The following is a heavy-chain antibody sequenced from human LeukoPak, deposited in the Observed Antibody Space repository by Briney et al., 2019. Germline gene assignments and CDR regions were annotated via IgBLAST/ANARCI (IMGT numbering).Heavy chain of an antibody. CDR2: ISYSGST. D-gene: IGHD2-15*01. CDR1: GGSVSSGSYY. CDR3: ARRGSGGRSFDI. J-gene: IGHJ3*02. Sequence: SETLSLTCTVSGGSVSSGSYYWTWIRQPPGKGLEWIGYISYSGSTNYNPSLKSRVTISVDTSKIQFSLNLNSVPAADTAVYYCARRGSGGRSFDIWGQGTMVTVSS. V-gene: IGHV4-61*01.